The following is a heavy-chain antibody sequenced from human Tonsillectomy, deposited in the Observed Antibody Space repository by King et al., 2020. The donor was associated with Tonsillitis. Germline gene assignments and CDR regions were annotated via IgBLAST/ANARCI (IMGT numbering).Heavy chain of an antibody. V-gene: IGHV3-23*01. Sequence: ELQLLESGGGLVQPGGSLRLSCAASGFTFSSYAMRWVRQAPGKGLEWVSAISGSGGSTYYADSVKGRFTISRDNSKNTLYLQMNSLRAEDTAVYYCAKEGSGSREVDYWGQGTLVTVSS. D-gene: IGHD1-26*01. CDR1: GFTFSSYA. J-gene: IGHJ4*02. CDR2: ISGSGGST. CDR3: AKEGSGSREVDY.